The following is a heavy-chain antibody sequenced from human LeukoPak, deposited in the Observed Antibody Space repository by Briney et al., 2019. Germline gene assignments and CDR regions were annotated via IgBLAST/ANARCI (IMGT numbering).Heavy chain of an antibody. V-gene: IGHV3-21*01. D-gene: IGHD3-22*01. CDR1: GFTFSSYA. J-gene: IGHJ6*02. Sequence: GGSLRLSCAASGFTFSSYAMSWVRQAPGRGLEWVSSISSSSYIYYADSVKGQFTISRDNAKNSLYLQMNSLRAEDTAVYYCARDRKVYYYDSSGYYYYYYGMDVWGQGTTVTVSS. CDR2: ISSSSYI. CDR3: ARDRKVYYYDSSGYYYYYYGMDV.